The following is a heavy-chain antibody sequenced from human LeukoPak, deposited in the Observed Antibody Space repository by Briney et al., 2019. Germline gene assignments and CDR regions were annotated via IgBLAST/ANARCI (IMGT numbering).Heavy chain of an antibody. V-gene: IGHV3-72*01. Sequence: GGSLRLSCVASGFTLSDHLMDWVRQAPGKGLEWIGRRRSKSKKYTTEYAASVKGRFSISGDESRNSMFLQLNSLKTEDTAMYYCARDGAEGDDSAFDVWGQGTMVTVSS. CDR3: ARDGAEGDDSAFDV. D-gene: IGHD3-22*01. J-gene: IGHJ3*01. CDR2: RRSKSKKYTT. CDR1: GFTLSDHL.